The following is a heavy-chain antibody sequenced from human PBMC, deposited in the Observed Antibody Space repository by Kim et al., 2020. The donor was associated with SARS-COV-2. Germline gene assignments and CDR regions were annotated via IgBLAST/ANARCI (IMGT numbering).Heavy chain of an antibody. CDR3: ARDMTTVTTTYYYIGMDG. D-gene: IGHD4-17*01. J-gene: IGHJ6*02. Sequence: ASVKVSCKASGYTFTSYYMHWVRQAPGQGLEWMGIINPSGGSTSYAQKFQGRVTRTRDTSTSTVYMELSSLRAEDTAVYYGARDMTTVTTTYYYIGMDGWGQGATVTVSS. V-gene: IGHV1-46*01. CDR1: GYTFTSYY. CDR2: INPSGGST.